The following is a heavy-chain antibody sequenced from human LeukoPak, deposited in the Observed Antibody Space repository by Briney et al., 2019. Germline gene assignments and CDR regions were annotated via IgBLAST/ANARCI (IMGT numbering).Heavy chain of an antibody. CDR2: IGSGGGSI. V-gene: IGHV3-23*01. CDR1: GFTFSSYA. D-gene: IGHD6-13*01. CDR3: AKTRPLDSSSWSHGDY. J-gene: IGHJ4*02. Sequence: GGSLRLSCAASGFTFSSYAMSWVRQAPGKGLEWISAIGSGGGSIYYADSVKGRFTISRDNSKNTLYLQMNSLRAEDTAVYYCAKTRPLDSSSWSHGDYWGQGTLVTVSS.